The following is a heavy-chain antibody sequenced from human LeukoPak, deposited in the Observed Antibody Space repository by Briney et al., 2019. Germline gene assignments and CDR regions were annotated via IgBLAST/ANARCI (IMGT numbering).Heavy chain of an antibody. CDR2: ISAYNGNT. CDR1: GYTFTSYG. J-gene: IGHJ4*02. Sequence: ASVTVSCKASGYTFTSYGISWVRQAPGQGLEWMGWISAYNGNTNYAQKLQGRVTMTTDTSTSTAYMELRSLRSDDTAVYYCARDTRAPRRFDYWGQGTLVTVSS. D-gene: IGHD1-1*01. V-gene: IGHV1-18*01. CDR3: ARDTRAPRRFDY.